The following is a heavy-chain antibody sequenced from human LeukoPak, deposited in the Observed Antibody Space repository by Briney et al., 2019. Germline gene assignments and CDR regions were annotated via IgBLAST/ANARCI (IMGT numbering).Heavy chain of an antibody. D-gene: IGHD4-17*01. CDR2: ISYDGSNK. J-gene: IGHJ4*02. Sequence: PGRSLRLSCAASGFTFSSYGMHWVRQAPGKGLEWVAVISYDGSNKYYADSVKGRFTISRDNSKNTLYLQMNSLRAEDTAVYYCAKNGNLDDYGGGGGGLFDYWGQGTLVTVSS. V-gene: IGHV3-30*18. CDR1: GFTFSSYG. CDR3: AKNGNLDDYGGGGGGLFDY.